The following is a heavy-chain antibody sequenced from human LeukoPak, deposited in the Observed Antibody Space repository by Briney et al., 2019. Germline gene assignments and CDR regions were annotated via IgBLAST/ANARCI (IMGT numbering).Heavy chain of an antibody. J-gene: IGHJ4*02. CDR3: ARDGMDTAMVPFDY. Sequence: ASVKVSCKASGYTFTGYGISWVRQAPGQGLEWMGWISAYNGNTNYAQKLQGRVTMTTDTSTSTAYMKLRSLRSDDTAVYYCARDGMDTAMVPFDYWGQGTLVTVSS. CDR1: GYTFTGYG. V-gene: IGHV1-18*04. D-gene: IGHD5-18*01. CDR2: ISAYNGNT.